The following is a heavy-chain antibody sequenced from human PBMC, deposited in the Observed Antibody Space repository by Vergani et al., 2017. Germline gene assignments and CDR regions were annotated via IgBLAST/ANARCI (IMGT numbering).Heavy chain of an antibody. J-gene: IGHJ4*02. CDR1: GFTFSSYS. D-gene: IGHD3-22*01. V-gene: IGHV3-48*01. CDR2: ISSSSSTI. CDR3: ARGGPTYYYDSSGYYSH. Sequence: EVQLVESGGGLVQPGGSLRLSCAASGFTFSSYSMNWVRQAPGKGLEWVSYISSSSSTIYYADSVKGRFTISRDNAKNSLYLQMNSLRAEDTAVYYCARGGPTYYYDSSGYYSHWGQGTLVTVSS.